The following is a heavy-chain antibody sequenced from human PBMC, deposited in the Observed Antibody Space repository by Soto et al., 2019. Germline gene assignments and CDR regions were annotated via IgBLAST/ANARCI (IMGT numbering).Heavy chain of an antibody. CDR1: GYTFTDYG. J-gene: IGHJ4*02. Sequence: QVQLVQSGAEVKKPGASVKVSCKASGYTFTDYGISWVRQAPGQGLEWMGWISTYNGNTIYAQKLQGRVTMTTDTSTSTAYVELRSLRSDDTAVYYCVREEGISDWHAFDYWGQGTLATVSS. CDR3: VREEGISDWHAFDY. D-gene: IGHD6-19*01. CDR2: ISTYNGNT. V-gene: IGHV1-18*04.